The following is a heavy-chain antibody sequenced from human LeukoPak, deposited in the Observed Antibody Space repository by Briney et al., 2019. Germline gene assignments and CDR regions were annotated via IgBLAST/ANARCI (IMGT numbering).Heavy chain of an antibody. J-gene: IGHJ4*02. D-gene: IGHD6-13*01. Sequence: GGSLRLSCAASGFTFSSFAMNWVRQAPGKGLEWVSSISSSSSYIYYADSVKGRFTISRDNAKNSLYLRMNSLRAEYTAANYCTRGFSSSGPHYFDYWGQGTLVTVSS. CDR2: ISSSSSYI. V-gene: IGHV3-21*01. CDR3: TRGFSSSGPHYFDY. CDR1: GFTFSSFA.